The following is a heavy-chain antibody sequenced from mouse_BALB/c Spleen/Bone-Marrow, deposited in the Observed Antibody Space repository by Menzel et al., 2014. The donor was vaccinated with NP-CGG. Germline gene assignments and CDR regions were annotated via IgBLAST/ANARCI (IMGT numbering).Heavy chain of an antibody. CDR2: INPNNGGT. CDR3: SRSGPGFAY. CDR1: GYTFTNYF. V-gene: IGHV1-53*01. Sequence: VKLQESGAELVKPGASVKLSCKASGYTFTNYFMYWVKQRPGQGPEWIGEINPNNGGTNFNETFKSKATLTLDKSSSTAYMHLSSLPSEDSAVYYFSRSGPGFAYWGLGTLVTVAS. J-gene: IGHJ3*01.